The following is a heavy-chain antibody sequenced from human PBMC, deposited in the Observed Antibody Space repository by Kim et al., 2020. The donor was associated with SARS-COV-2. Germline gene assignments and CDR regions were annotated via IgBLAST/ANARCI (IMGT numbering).Heavy chain of an antibody. CDR3: ARERWSPRGGSEYNWFDP. CDR2: IYYSGST. D-gene: IGHD3-16*01. CDR1: GGSISSYY. Sequence: SETLSLTCTVSGGSISSYYWSWIRQPPGKGLEWIGYIYYSGSTNYNPSLKSRVTISVDTSKNQFSLKLSSVTAADTAVYYCARERWSPRGGSEYNWFDPWGQGTLVTVSS. V-gene: IGHV4-59*01. J-gene: IGHJ5*02.